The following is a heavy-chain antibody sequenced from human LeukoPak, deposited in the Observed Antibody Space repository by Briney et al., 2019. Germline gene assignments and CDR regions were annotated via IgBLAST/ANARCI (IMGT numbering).Heavy chain of an antibody. CDR2: IKSETEGGTT. Sequence: PGGSLRLSCAASGFSFSTYGMSWVRQAPGKGLEWVGRIKSETEGGTTDYAAPVKGRFTISRDDSKKTLYLQMNSLKTEDTAVYYCSTLRYCTNGVCFGRDYYYFYYGMDVWGQGTTVTVSS. J-gene: IGHJ6*02. CDR3: STLRYCTNGVCFGRDYYYFYYGMDV. CDR1: GFSFSTYG. V-gene: IGHV3-15*01. D-gene: IGHD2-8*01.